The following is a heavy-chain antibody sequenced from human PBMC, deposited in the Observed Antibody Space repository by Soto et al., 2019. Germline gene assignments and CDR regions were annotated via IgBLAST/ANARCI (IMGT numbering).Heavy chain of an antibody. CDR2: MYHSGTF. D-gene: IGHD3-10*01. V-gene: IGHV4-30-2*01. J-gene: IGHJ5*02. Sequence: PSETLSLTCAVSGGSIGGVGYSWSWIRQPPGGGLEWIGYMYHSGTFLKSPSLKTRLTMSLDMSKNQFSLTLNSMTAADTAVCYCARAQFYSGSGNYNNLMFDAWARESRSPSPQ. CDR3: ARAQFYSGSGNYNNLMFDA. CDR1: GGSIGGVGYS.